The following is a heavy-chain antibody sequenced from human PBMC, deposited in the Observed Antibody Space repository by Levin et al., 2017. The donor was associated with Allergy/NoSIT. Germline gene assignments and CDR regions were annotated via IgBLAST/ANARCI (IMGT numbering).Heavy chain of an antibody. CDR2: IYPGDSDT. CDR1: GYSFTSYW. CDR3: ATRGGYGSGSYYLNY. V-gene: IGHV5-51*01. D-gene: IGHD3-10*01. Sequence: GESLKISCKTSGYSFTSYWIGWVRQMPGEGLEWMGIIYPGDSDTRYSPSFQGQVTISADKSISTAYLQWSSLKASDTAMYYCATRGGYGSGSYYLNYWGQGTLVTVSS. J-gene: IGHJ4*02.